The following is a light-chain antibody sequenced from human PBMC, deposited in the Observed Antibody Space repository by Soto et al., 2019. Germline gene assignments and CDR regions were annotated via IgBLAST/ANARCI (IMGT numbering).Light chain of an antibody. J-gene: IGKJ3*01. CDR1: QSVSSNN. CDR2: GAS. CDR3: QQYGRSPFT. Sequence: EIVLTQSPGTLSLSPGERATLSCRASQSVSSNNLAWYQQRPGQAPRVVIYGASTRATGIPERFSGSGSGTDFTLSLSRLEPEDFAVYYCQQYGRSPFTFGPGTKVDIK. V-gene: IGKV3-20*01.